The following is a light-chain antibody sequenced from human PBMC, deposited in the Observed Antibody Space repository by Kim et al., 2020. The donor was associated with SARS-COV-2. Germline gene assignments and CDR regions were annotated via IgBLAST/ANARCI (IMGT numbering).Light chain of an antibody. CDR3: SSYAGSNNYG. CDR1: GSGGGNFTS. J-gene: IGLJ1*01. Sequence: GQPVAHAGTATGSGGGNFTSVSSYKQNPGKDPKIMFYEVTTRPSVGPDRCSGSKSGNQTSLTVSGLQAEDEAEYYCSSYAGSNNYGSGTGTQLTVL. CDR2: EVT. V-gene: IGLV2-8*01.